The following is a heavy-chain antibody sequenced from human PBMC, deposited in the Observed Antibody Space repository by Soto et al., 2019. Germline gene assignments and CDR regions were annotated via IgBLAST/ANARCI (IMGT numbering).Heavy chain of an antibody. D-gene: IGHD6-6*01. CDR2: IYYSGST. J-gene: IGHJ4*02. CDR1: GGSISSGGYY. Sequence: SETLSLTCTVSGGSISSGGYYWSWIRQHPGKGLEWIGYIYYSGSTYYNPSLRSRVTISVDTSKNQFSLKLSSVTAADTAVYYCARGVTARPLYYFDYWGQGTLVTVSS. CDR3: ARGVTARPLYYFDY. V-gene: IGHV4-31*03.